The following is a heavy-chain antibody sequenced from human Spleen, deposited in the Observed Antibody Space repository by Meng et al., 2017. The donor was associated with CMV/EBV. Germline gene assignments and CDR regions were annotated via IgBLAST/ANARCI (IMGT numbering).Heavy chain of an antibody. Sequence: GESLKISCEASGFSFSVYSMNWFRQAPGKGLEWVSYISSSSSIIYYADSVEGRFTISRDNAKNSLYLQMNSLRAEDTAVYYCARDDTYYGMDVWGQGTTVTVSS. CDR2: ISSSSSII. J-gene: IGHJ6*02. V-gene: IGHV3-48*04. CDR1: GFSFSVYS. CDR3: ARDDTYYGMDV.